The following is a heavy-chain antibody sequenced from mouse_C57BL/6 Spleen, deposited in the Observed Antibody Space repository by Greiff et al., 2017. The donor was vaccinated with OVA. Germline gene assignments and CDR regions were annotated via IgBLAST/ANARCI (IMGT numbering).Heavy chain of an antibody. CDR1: GYPFTSYW. CDR3: ARDLFAY. Sequence: QVQLQQPGAELVKPGASVKMSCKASGYPFTSYWITWVKQRPGQGLEWIGDFYPGSGSTNYNEQFKSKATLTVDKSSNTAYMQLSSLTSEGSAVYYWARDLFAYWGKGTLVTVSA. CDR2: FYPGSGST. J-gene: IGHJ3*01. V-gene: IGHV1-55*01.